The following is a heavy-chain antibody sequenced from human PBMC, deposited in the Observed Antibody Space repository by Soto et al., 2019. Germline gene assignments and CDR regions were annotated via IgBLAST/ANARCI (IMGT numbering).Heavy chain of an antibody. CDR2: IWNDGINE. V-gene: IGHV3-33*01. D-gene: IGHD3-22*01. J-gene: IGHJ5*01. Sequence: GGSLRLSFEASGFNFSSYGIHWGRQAPGKGLDWGAIIWNDGINEYYADSVKARFTISRDNSKNTVYLQASKLRAEDTAVYFCARDQTDSGGYSDSWGQGTLVTVSS. CDR3: ARDQTDSGGYSDS. CDR1: GFNFSSYG.